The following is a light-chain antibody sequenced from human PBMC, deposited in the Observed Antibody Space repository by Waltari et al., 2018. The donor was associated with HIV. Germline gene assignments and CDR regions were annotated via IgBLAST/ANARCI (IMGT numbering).Light chain of an antibody. J-gene: IGLJ3*02. CDR2: DTS. CDR3: LLSYSGRRPWV. Sequence: QAVVTQEPSLSVSPGGTVTPTCASRTGAVTSSHHPSWLQQNPGQAPRTLIYDTSNKHSWTPARFSGSLLGGKAALTLSGALPEDEADYYCLLSYSGRRPWVFGGGTKLTVL. CDR1: TGAVTSSHH. V-gene: IGLV7-46*01.